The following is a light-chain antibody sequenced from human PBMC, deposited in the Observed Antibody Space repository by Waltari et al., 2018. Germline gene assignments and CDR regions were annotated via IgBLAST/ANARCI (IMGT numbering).Light chain of an antibody. CDR1: SSNIVTYC. V-gene: IGLV1-47*01. CDR3: ATWDDTLNMV. J-gene: IGLJ2*01. Sequence: QSVLTRPPSASETPGQRVTLSFSGSSSNIVTYCPYRYQQLPGTAPTLLIYRNDQRPSGVPDRFSGATPGTSASLAISGLRSADEADYYCATWDDTLNMVFGGGTKLTVL. CDR2: RND.